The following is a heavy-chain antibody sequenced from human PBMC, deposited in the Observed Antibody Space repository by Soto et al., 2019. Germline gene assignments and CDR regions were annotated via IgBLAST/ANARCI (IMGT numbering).Heavy chain of an antibody. Sequence: ASVKVSCKASGYTFTSYYMHWVRQAPGQGLEWMGWINPNSGSTNYAQKFQGWVTMTRDTSISTAYMELSRLRSDDTAVYYCARAGCTNGVCYRWFDPWGQGTLVTVSS. CDR1: GYTFTSYY. J-gene: IGHJ5*02. V-gene: IGHV1-2*04. CDR3: ARAGCTNGVCYRWFDP. CDR2: INPNSGST. D-gene: IGHD2-8*01.